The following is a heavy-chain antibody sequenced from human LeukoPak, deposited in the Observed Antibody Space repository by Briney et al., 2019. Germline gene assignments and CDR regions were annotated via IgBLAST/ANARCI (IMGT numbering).Heavy chain of an antibody. D-gene: IGHD3-10*01. Sequence: GESLKISCKGSGYNFFSYWIAWVRQMPGKGLEWMGIIYPGDSDTRYSPSFEGQVTISADRTTTTAYLQWSSLKASDTAIYYCARRHNYGPESYSFFDLWGQGTLVTVSS. CDR2: IYPGDSDT. CDR1: GYNFFSYW. J-gene: IGHJ4*02. CDR3: ARRHNYGPESYSFFDL. V-gene: IGHV5-51*01.